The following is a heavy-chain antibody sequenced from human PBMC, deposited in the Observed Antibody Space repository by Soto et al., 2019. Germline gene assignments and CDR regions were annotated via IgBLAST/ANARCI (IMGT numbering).Heavy chain of an antibody. CDR1: GYSFTSCW. V-gene: IGHV5-51*01. CDR2: IYPGDSDT. D-gene: IGHD3-22*01. J-gene: IGHJ4*02. CDR3: ARIPPDYYDSSGYHDY. Sequence: PGESLKISCKGSGYSFTSCWIGWVRQMPGKGLEWMGIIYPGDSDTRYSPSFQGQVTISADKSISTAYLQWSSLKASDTAMYYCARIPPDYYDSSGYHDYWGQGTLVTVSS.